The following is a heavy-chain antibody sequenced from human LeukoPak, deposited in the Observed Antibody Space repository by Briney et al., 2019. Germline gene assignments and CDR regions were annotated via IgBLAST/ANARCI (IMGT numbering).Heavy chain of an antibody. D-gene: IGHD5-24*01. Sequence: ETLSLTCTVSGGSISNYYWNWIRQPPGKGLEWIGYIYYSGATNYNPSLKSRVTISVDTSKNQFSLKLSSVTAADTAVYYCARRSYNSPFRYWGQGTLITVSS. V-gene: IGHV4-59*12. CDR3: ARRSYNSPFRY. CDR2: IYYSGAT. J-gene: IGHJ4*02. CDR1: GGSISNYY.